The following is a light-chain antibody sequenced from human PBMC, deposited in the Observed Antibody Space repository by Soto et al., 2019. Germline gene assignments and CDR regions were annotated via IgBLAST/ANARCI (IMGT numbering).Light chain of an antibody. CDR2: DAT. CDR1: QTIDSW. V-gene: IGKV1-5*01. Sequence: DIQMPQSPSILSASVGDSVTITCRASQTIDSWVAWYQQKPGKAPKLLVYDATSLESGVSSRFSGSGYGTDFTLSINNLQPDDFATYYCQQYNRLITLGQGTRLEIK. J-gene: IGKJ5*01. CDR3: QQYNRLIT.